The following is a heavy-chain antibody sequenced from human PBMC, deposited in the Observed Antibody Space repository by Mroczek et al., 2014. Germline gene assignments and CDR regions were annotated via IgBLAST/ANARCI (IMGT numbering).Heavy chain of an antibody. CDR1: GGSFSGYY. V-gene: IGHV4-34*01. CDR2: INHSGST. CDR3: ATNPRDESGDDAFDI. D-gene: IGHD3-10*01. Sequence: QVQLQQWGAGLLKPSETLSLTCAVYGGSFSGYYWSWIRQPPGKGLEWIGEINHSGSTNYNPSLKSRVTISVDTSKNQFSLKLSSVTAADTAVYYCATNPRDESGDDAFDIWGQGTMVTVSS. J-gene: IGHJ3*02.